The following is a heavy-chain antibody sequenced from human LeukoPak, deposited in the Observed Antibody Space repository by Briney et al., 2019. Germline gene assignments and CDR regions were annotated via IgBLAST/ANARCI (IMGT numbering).Heavy chain of an antibody. V-gene: IGHV3-30*18. D-gene: IGHD3-10*01. J-gene: IGHJ4*02. CDR1: GFTFSSYG. CDR3: AKDRQLVSHYYGSGSYFIDY. CDR2: ISYDGSNK. Sequence: PGGSLRLSCAASGFTFSSYGIHWVRQAPGKGLEWVAVISYDGSNKYYADSVKGRFTISRDNSKNTLYLQMNSLRAEDTAVYYCAKDRQLVSHYYGSGSYFIDYWGQGTLVTVSS.